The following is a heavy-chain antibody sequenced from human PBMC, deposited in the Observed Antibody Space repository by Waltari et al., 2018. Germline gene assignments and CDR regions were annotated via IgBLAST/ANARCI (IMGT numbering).Heavy chain of an antibody. D-gene: IGHD1-26*01. CDR1: GGSTSLYY. J-gene: IGHJ6*03. CDR3: ARADTSTSYFYYYMDV. Sequence: QVQLQESGPGLVKPSETLSLTCTVSGGSTSLYYSRWVRQSPGKGLEWIGYIHYSGSSVYNPSLRSRVAISLDTPNNQFSLRLRSVTAADAAIYYCARADTSTSYFYYYMDVWGKGTTVTVSS. V-gene: IGHV4-59*01. CDR2: IHYSGSS.